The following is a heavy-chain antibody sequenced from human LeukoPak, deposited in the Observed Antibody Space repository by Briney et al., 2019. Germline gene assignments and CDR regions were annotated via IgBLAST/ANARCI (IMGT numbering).Heavy chain of an antibody. D-gene: IGHD6-19*01. CDR3: ARDTRGGSSGPIRIDY. J-gene: IGHJ4*02. Sequence: ASVKVSCKASGGTFSSYAISWVRQAPGQGLEWMGRIIPIFGTANYAQKFQGRVTITTDESTSTAYMELSSLRSEDTAVYYCARDTRGGSSGPIRIDYWGQGTLVTVSS. CDR2: IIPIFGTA. V-gene: IGHV1-69*05. CDR1: GGTFSSYA.